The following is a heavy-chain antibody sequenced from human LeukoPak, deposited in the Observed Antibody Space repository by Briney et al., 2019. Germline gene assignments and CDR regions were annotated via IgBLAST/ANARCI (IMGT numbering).Heavy chain of an antibody. D-gene: IGHD3-10*02. CDR2: INSDGGST. J-gene: IGHJ6*04. CDR1: GFTFSSYW. Sequence: GGSLRLSCAASGFTFSSYWMHWVRQAPGKGLVWVSRINSDGGSTSYADSVKGRFTISRDNAKNTLYLQMNSLRAEDTAVYYCAELGITMIGGVWGKGTTVTISS. CDR3: AELGITMIGGV. V-gene: IGHV3-74*01.